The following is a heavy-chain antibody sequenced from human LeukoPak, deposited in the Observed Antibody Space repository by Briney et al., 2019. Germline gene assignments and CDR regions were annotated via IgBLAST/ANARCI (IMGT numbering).Heavy chain of an antibody. V-gene: IGHV3-74*01. CDR1: GFTFSTHW. D-gene: IGHD2/OR15-2a*01. CDR2: ITGDGSTA. CDR3: AKGSTTISRPAEFDP. Sequence: GGSLRLSCAASGFTFSTHWMHWVRQAPGKGLVWVSRITGDGSTATYADSVKGRFTISRDNSKNTLYLQMNSLRAEDTAVYYCAKGSTTISRPAEFDPWGQGTLVTVSS. J-gene: IGHJ5*02.